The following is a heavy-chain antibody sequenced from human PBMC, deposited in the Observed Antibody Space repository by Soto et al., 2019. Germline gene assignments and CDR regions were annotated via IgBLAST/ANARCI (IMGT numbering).Heavy chain of an antibody. J-gene: IGHJ3*01. CDR2: INAGNGNT. CDR1: GYTTTRDA. V-gene: IGHV1-3*01. CDR3: ARVLWVASIWGSYLDAFDV. Sequence: APVEAACNVSGYTTTRDAMHWLLQSPGQRLEWMGWINAGNGNTKYSQKFQGRVTITRDTSASTAYMELSSLRSEDKAVYYFARVLWVASIWGSYLDAFDVWGQGTMDTVS. D-gene: IGHD3-16*02.